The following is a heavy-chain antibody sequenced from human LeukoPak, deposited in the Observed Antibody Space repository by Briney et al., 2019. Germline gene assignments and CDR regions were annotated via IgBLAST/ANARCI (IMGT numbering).Heavy chain of an antibody. CDR1: GFTFSSYA. CDR2: ISSNGSST. Sequence: QPRGSLRLSCSAPGFTFSSYAMHWVRQAPGKGLEYVSPISSNGSSTSYADSVKGRFTISRDNSKNTLYRQMSSLRAEDTGVYYCEFHRVAPYYFDYWGQGTLVNGSS. CDR3: EFHRVAPYYFDY. V-gene: IGHV3-64D*06. D-gene: IGHD2-15*01. J-gene: IGHJ4*02.